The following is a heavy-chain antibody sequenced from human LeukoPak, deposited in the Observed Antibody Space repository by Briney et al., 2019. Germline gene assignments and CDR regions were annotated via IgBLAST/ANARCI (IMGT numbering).Heavy chain of an antibody. Sequence: SETLSLTCTVSGGSISSGSYYWSWIRQPAGKGLEWIGRIYTSGSTNYNPSLKSRVTISVDTSKNQFSLKLSSVTAADTAVYYCARVPLDRVGATLEYYFDYWGQGTLVTVSS. D-gene: IGHD1-26*01. V-gene: IGHV4-61*02. CDR1: GGSISSGSYY. CDR3: ARVPLDRVGATLEYYFDY. J-gene: IGHJ4*02. CDR2: IYTSGST.